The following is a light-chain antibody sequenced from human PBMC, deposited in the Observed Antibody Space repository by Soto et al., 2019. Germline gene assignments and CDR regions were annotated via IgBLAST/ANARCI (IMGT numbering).Light chain of an antibody. CDR1: QSVSSY. CDR3: QQRSNWPPQFT. Sequence: EIVLTQSPATLSLSPGERATLSCRASQSVSSYIAWYQQKPGQAPRLLIYDASNRATGIPARFSGSGSGTDFTLTISSLEPEDFAVYYCQQRSNWPPQFTFGPGTKVDIK. V-gene: IGKV3-11*01. CDR2: DAS. J-gene: IGKJ3*01.